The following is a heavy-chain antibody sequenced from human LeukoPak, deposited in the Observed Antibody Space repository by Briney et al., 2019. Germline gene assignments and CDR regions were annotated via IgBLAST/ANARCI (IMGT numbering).Heavy chain of an antibody. V-gene: IGHV1-69*04. D-gene: IGHD2-15*01. CDR3: ARGAASFNWFDP. Sequence: SVKVSCKASGGTFSSYANSWVRQAPGQGLEWMGRIIPIFGIANYAQKFQGRVTITADKSTSTAYMELSSLRSEDTAVYYCARGAASFNWFDPWGQGTLVTVSS. J-gene: IGHJ5*02. CDR2: IIPIFGIA. CDR1: GGTFSSYA.